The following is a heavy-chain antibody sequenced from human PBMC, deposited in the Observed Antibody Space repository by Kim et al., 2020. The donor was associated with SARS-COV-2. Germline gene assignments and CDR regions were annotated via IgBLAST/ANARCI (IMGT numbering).Heavy chain of an antibody. Sequence: GGSLRLSCAASGFSFVHAWMSWVRQAPGKGLEWVGRIKSQVAGGTTDYAAPVQGRFTVSRDDSKNTLYLQLSSLKTEDTALYYCATDDLYGNSPVGMDHFDFWGQGTLVTVSS. J-gene: IGHJ4*02. CDR1: GFSFVHAW. D-gene: IGHD2-8*01. V-gene: IGHV3-15*01. CDR2: IKSQVAGGTT. CDR3: ATDDLYGNSPVGMDHFDF.